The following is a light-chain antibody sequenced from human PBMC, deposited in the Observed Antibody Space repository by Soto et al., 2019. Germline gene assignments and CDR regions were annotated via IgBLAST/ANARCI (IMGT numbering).Light chain of an antibody. J-gene: IGKJ3*01. Sequence: DIVMTQSPLSLPVTPGEPASISCRSSQSLLHSNGYNYLDWYLQKPGQSPQLLIYLGSNRASGVPDRFSGRGSGIDFTLKISRVEAEDVGVYYCMQALQTQFTFGPGTKVYIK. V-gene: IGKV2-28*01. CDR2: LGS. CDR3: MQALQTQFT. CDR1: QSLLHSNGYNY.